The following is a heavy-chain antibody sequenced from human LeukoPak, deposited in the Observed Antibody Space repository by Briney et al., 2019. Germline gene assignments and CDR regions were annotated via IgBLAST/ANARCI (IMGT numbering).Heavy chain of an antibody. V-gene: IGHV3-21*01. Sequence: GGSLRLSCAASGFTVSSNYMSWVRQAPGEGLEWVSSISSSSSYIYYADSVKGRFTISRDNAKNSLYLQMNSLRAEDTAVYYCARDMGDSDAFDIWAKGQWSPSLQ. CDR2: ISSSSSYI. D-gene: IGHD2-21*02. CDR1: GFTVSSNY. CDR3: ARDMGDSDAFDI. J-gene: IGHJ3*02.